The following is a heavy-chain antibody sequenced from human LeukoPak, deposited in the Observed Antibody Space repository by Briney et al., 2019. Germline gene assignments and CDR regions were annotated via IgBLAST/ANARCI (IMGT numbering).Heavy chain of an antibody. CDR3: VKESTTSWLFDY. V-gene: IGHV3-64D*06. Sequence: GGSLRLSCSASGFTFSSYAMHWVRQAPGKGLEYVSAISTHGDSTYYADSVKGRFTISRDNSRNTLYLQMSSLRVEDMAVYYCVKESTTSWLFDYWGQGTLVIVSS. CDR1: GFTFSSYA. CDR2: ISTHGDST. J-gene: IGHJ4*02. D-gene: IGHD2-2*01.